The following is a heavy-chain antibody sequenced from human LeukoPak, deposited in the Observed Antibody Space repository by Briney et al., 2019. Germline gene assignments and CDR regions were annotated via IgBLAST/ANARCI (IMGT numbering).Heavy chain of an antibody. J-gene: IGHJ6*03. CDR2: VYQNGET. V-gene: IGHV4-38-2*02. CDR1: GYSITTNYY. CDR3: VTPRSWELSDMAV. D-gene: IGHD1-26*01. Sequence: KPSETLSLTCTVSGYSITTNYYWAWIRQSPGTGLEGIGSVYQNGETYYNPSLKRRVIISVDTSNNEFSLRLTSVTAADTAVYYCVTPRSWELSDMAVWGKGTTVIVSS.